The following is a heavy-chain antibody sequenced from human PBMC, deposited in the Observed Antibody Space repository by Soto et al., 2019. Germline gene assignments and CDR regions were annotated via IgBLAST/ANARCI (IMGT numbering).Heavy chain of an antibody. V-gene: IGHV3-49*03. Sequence: GGSLRLSCTASGFTFGDYAMSWFRQAPGKGLEWVGFIRSKAYGGTTEYAASVKGRFTISRDDSKSIAYLQMNSLKTEDTAVYYCTRDTFWSGYYGEFDYWGQGTLVTVSS. CDR2: IRSKAYGGTT. D-gene: IGHD3-3*01. CDR1: GFTFGDYA. CDR3: TRDTFWSGYYGEFDY. J-gene: IGHJ4*02.